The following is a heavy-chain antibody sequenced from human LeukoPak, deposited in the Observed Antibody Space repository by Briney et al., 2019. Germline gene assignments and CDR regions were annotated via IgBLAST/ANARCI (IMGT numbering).Heavy chain of an antibody. J-gene: IGHJ4*02. CDR3: VRDGRGYCGSTSCRPFDS. V-gene: IGHV3-30*04. Sequence: GGSLRLSCAASGFTFSSYAMHWVRQAPGKGLEWVTVISFDGSNKYYADSVKGRFTISRDNSKNTLFLQMNSLRVEDTAVYYCVRDGRGYCGSTSCRPFDSWGRGTQVTVSS. D-gene: IGHD2-2*01. CDR1: GFTFSSYA. CDR2: ISFDGSNK.